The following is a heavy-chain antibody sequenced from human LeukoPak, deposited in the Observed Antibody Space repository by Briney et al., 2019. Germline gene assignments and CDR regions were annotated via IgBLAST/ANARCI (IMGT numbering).Heavy chain of an antibody. V-gene: IGHV1-18*01. CDR3: ARVVGGWLYEYFQH. CDR1: GYTFTSYG. J-gene: IGHJ1*01. Sequence: ASVKVSCKASGYTFTSYGISWVRQAPGQGLEGMGWISAYNGNTNYAQKLQGRVTMTTDTSTSTASMELRSLRSDDTAVYYCARVVGGWLYEYFQHWGQGTLVTVSS. CDR2: ISAYNGNT. D-gene: IGHD2-15*01.